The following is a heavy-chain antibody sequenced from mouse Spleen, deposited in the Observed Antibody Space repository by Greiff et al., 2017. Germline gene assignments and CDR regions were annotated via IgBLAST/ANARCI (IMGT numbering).Heavy chain of an antibody. D-gene: IGHD1-1*01. CDR1: GYSITSGYD. CDR2: ISYSGST. V-gene: IGHV3-1*01. Sequence: EVKLLESGPGMVKPSQSLSLTCTVTGYSITSGYDWHWIRHFPGNKLEWMGYISYSGSTNYNPSLKSRISITHDTSKNHFFLKLNSVTTEDTATYYCARGGYYGSSAWFAYWGQGTLVTVSA. CDR3: ARGGYYGSSAWFAY. J-gene: IGHJ3*01.